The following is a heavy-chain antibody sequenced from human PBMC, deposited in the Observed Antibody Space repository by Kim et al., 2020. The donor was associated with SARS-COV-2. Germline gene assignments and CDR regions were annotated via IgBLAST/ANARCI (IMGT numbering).Heavy chain of an antibody. CDR3: ARGGYYSYGMDV. Sequence: GGSLRLSCAASGFSFSDYSMNWVRQAPGKGLEWVSYISASSATIYYADSMKGRFTISRDNAKNSLYLQMYSLRDEDTAVYYCARGGYYSYGMDVWGQGTTVTVSS. CDR2: ISASSATI. CDR1: GFSFSDYS. V-gene: IGHV3-48*02. J-gene: IGHJ6*02.